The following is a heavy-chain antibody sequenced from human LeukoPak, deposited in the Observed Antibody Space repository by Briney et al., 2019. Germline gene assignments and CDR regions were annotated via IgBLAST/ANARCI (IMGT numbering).Heavy chain of an antibody. V-gene: IGHV1-69*13. CDR3: ARGDGSSHLPYDY. J-gene: IGHJ4*02. Sequence: SVKVSCKASGGTFSSYAISWVRQAPGQGLEWMGGIIPIFGTTNYAQKFQGRVTITADESTSTAYMELSSLRSEDTAVYYCARGDGSSHLPYDYWGQGTLVTVSS. CDR2: IIPIFGTT. D-gene: IGHD1-26*01. CDR1: GGTFSSYA.